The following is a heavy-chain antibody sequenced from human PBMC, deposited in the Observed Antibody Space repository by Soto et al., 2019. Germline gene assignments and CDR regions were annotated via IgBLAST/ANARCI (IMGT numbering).Heavy chain of an antibody. CDR3: ARERGCSGGSCYFFDY. CDR1: GYTFTSYD. D-gene: IGHD2-15*01. Sequence: ASVKVSCKASGYTFTSYDINWVRQATGQGLEWMGWMNPNSGNTGYAQKFQGRVTMTTNTSTSTAYMELRSLRSEDTAVYYCARERGCSGGSCYFFDYWGQGTLVTVSS. V-gene: IGHV1-8*01. CDR2: MNPNSGNT. J-gene: IGHJ4*02.